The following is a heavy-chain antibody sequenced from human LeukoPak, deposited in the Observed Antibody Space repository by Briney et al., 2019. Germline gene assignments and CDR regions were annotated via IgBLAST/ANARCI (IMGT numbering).Heavy chain of an antibody. V-gene: IGHV4-34*01. CDR1: GGSFSGYY. CDR3: ARGLNWWEMATISSVYFDY. Sequence: SETLSLTCGVYGGSFSGYYWSWIRQPPGKGLEWIGYIYYSGSTNYNPSLKSRVTISVDTSKNQFSLKLSSVTAADTAVYYCARGLNWWEMATISSVYFDYWGQGTLVTVSS. J-gene: IGHJ4*02. D-gene: IGHD5-24*01. CDR2: IYYSGST.